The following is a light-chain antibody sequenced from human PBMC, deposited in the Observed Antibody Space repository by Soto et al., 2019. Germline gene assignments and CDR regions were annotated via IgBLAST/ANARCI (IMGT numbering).Light chain of an antibody. CDR1: QSINTN. J-gene: IGKJ1*01. CDR3: LQYGSSPTWT. Sequence: EIVLTQSPDTLSLSPGERATLSCRASQSINTNLAWYQQKPGQAPRLLIYGASSRATGIPDRFSGRGSGTDFTLTISRLEPEDFAVYYCLQYGSSPTWTFGQGTKVDIK. CDR2: GAS. V-gene: IGKV3-20*01.